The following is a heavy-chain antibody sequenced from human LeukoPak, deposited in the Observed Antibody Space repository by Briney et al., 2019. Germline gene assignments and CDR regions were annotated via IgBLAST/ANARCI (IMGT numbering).Heavy chain of an antibody. CDR1: VASISRSSYY. V-gene: IGHV4-39*01. CDR3: ARLGSGYYTKYMDV. CDR2: IYHSANT. D-gene: IGHD3-3*01. J-gene: IGHJ6*04. Sequence: PSETLSLTCTVSVASISRSSYYWGWIRQPPGKGLEWIGSIYHSANTYYNPSLKSRVTISVDTSKNQFSLRLSSVTAADTAVYYCARLGSGYYTKYMDVWGKGTTITVSS.